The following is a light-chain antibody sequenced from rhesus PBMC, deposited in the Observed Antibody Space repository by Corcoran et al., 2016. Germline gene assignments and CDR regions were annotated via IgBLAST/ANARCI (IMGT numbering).Light chain of an antibody. CDR1: QDISNA. V-gene: IGKV1-33*02. CDR3: QPGYSTPFT. Sequence: DIQMSQSPSSLSASVGDKVTITCRASQDISNALVWYQQKPGKVPNLLIYAASSLESGVPARFRGRRSGTDFTLTIGSLQPEDFATYYCQPGYSTPFTFGPGTKLDIK. J-gene: IGKJ3*01. CDR2: AAS.